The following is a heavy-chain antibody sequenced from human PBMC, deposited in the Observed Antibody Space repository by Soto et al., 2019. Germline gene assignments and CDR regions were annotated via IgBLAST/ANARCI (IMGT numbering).Heavy chain of an antibody. CDR3: ARLSFGDQGNY. Sequence: QVQLQESGPGLVKPSETLSLTCTVSGDSMSGYYWSWIRQSPGRRLEWIGYIFHSGTTNYNPSLNSRLSMSVAASKNQFSLRVTSVTAADTAIYYCARLSFGDQGNYWGQGTLVTVSS. CDR2: IFHSGTT. D-gene: IGHD2-21*02. CDR1: GDSMSGYY. J-gene: IGHJ4*02. V-gene: IGHV4-59*01.